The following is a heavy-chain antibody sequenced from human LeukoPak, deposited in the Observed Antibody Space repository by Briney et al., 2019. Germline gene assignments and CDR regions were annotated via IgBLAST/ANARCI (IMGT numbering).Heavy chain of an antibody. J-gene: IGHJ4*02. CDR1: GGSISSGDYY. CDR3: ARGIRNLGYDSSGYPDY. D-gene: IGHD3-22*01. V-gene: IGHV4-30-4*08. Sequence: SETLSLTCTVSGGSISSGDYYWSWIRQPPGKGLEWIGYIYYSGSTYYNPSLKSRVTISVDTSKNQFSLKLSSVTAADTAVDYCARGIRNLGYDSSGYPDYWGQGTLVTVSS. CDR2: IYYSGST.